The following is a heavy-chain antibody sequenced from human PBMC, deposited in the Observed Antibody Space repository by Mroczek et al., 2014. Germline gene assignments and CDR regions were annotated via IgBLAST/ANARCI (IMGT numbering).Heavy chain of an antibody. CDR1: GGSISSYY. V-gene: IGHV4-59*01. Sequence: QVQLQQWGPGLVKPSETLSLTCTVSGGSISSYYWSWIRQPPGKGLEWIGYIYYSGSTNYNPSLKSRVTISVDTSKNQFSLKLSSVTAADTAVYYCARETGHYYYYYMDVWGKGTTVTVSS. CDR2: IYYSGST. CDR3: ARETGHYYYYYMDV. J-gene: IGHJ6*03.